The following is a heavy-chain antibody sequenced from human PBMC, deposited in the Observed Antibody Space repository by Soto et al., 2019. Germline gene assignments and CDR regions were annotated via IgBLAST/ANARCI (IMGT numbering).Heavy chain of an antibody. D-gene: IGHD5-12*01. J-gene: IGHJ6*02. V-gene: IGHV5-10-1*01. CDR2: IDPSDSYT. CDR3: RVGYETHGGNYYGMDV. CDR1: GYSFTSYW. Sequence: PGESLKISCKGSGYSFTSYWISWVRQMPGKGLEWMGRIDPSDSYTNYSPSFQGHVTISADKSISTAYLQWSSLKASDTAMYYCRVGYETHGGNYYGMDVWGQGTTVTVSS.